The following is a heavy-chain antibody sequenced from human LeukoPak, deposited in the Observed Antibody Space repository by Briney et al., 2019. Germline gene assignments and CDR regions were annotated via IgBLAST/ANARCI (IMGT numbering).Heavy chain of an antibody. CDR2: ISGSGGST. J-gene: IGHJ4*02. D-gene: IGHD2-15*01. Sequence: GGSLRLSCAASEFTFSSYAMSWVRQAPGKGLEWVSAISGSGGSTYYADSVKGRFTISRDNSKNTLYLQMNSLRAEDTAVYYCAKGAWRYCSGGSCYSNYFDYWGQGTLVTVSS. V-gene: IGHV3-23*01. CDR1: EFTFSSYA. CDR3: AKGAWRYCSGGSCYSNYFDY.